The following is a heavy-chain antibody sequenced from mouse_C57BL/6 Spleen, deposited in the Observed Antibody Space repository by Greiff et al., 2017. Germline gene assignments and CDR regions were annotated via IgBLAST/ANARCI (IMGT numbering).Heavy chain of an antibody. D-gene: IGHD1-1*01. V-gene: IGHV1-80*01. CDR2: IYPGDGDT. CDR1: GYAFSSYW. Sequence: VQLQQSGAELVKPGASVKISCKASGYAFSSYWMNWVKQRPGKGLEWIGRIYPGDGDTNYNGKFKGKATLTADKSSSTAYMQLSSLTSEDSAVYFCARVTTVVERAMDYWGQGTSVTVSS. J-gene: IGHJ4*01. CDR3: ARVTTVVERAMDY.